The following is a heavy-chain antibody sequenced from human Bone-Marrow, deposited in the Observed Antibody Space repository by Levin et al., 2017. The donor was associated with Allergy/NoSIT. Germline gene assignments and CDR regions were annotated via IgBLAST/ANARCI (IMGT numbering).Heavy chain of an antibody. J-gene: IGHJ4*02. CDR3: AKSLGIFDY. V-gene: IGHV3-23*01. CDR1: GFTFSSSA. D-gene: IGHD1-26*01. CDR2: ILNTGGRT. Sequence: GGSLRLSCTASGFTFSSSAMSWVRQAPGKGLEWVSAILNTGGRTYYADSVKGRFTISRDNSKNTLFLQMNSLRAEDTALYYCAKSLGIFDYWGQGALVTVSS.